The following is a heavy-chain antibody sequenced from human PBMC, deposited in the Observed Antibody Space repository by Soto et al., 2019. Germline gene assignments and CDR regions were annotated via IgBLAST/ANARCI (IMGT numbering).Heavy chain of an antibody. D-gene: IGHD6-19*01. Sequence: QLQLQESGPRLVKPSETLSLTCTVSGGSISNSSYLWGWIRQPPGKGLQWIGSVSYRGSTYYNPSLKSRVTISVDTSQHQSSLRLSSVTAADTAVYYCSTIAVSGPITGFDYWGQGALVTVSS. J-gene: IGHJ4*02. CDR1: GGSISNSSYL. CDR3: STIAVSGPITGFDY. V-gene: IGHV4-39*01. CDR2: VSYRGST.